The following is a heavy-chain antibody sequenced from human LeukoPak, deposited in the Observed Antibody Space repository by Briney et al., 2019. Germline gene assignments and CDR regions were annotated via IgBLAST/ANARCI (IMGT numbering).Heavy chain of an antibody. CDR3: ARGSSGSYY. V-gene: IGHV3-30*04. CDR2: ISYDGSNK. Sequence: GGSLRLSCAASGFTSSSYAMHWVRQAPGKGLEWVAVISYDGSNKYYADSVKGRFTISRDNSKNTLYLQMNSLRAEDTAVYYCARGSSGSYYWGQGTLVTVSS. D-gene: IGHD1-26*01. J-gene: IGHJ4*02. CDR1: GFTSSSYA.